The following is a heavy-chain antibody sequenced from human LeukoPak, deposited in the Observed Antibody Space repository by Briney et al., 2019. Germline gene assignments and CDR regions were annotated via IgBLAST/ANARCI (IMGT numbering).Heavy chain of an antibody. CDR1: GFTFSSYS. CDR2: ISSLSGTI. D-gene: IGHD5-18*01. J-gene: IGHJ3*02. Sequence: PGGSLRLSCAASGFTFSSYSMNWVRQAPGKGLEWVSYISSLSGTIYYADSVKGRFTISRDNSKNTLYLQMNSLRAEDTAVYYCARARSSYGYGDAFDIWGQGTMVTVSS. CDR3: ARARSSYGYGDAFDI. V-gene: IGHV3-48*01.